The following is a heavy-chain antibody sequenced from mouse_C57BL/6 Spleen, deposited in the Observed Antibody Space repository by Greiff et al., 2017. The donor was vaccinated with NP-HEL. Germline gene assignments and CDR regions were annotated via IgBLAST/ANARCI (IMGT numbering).Heavy chain of an antibody. V-gene: IGHV1-54*01. Sequence: QVQLKQSGAELVRPGTSVKVSCKASGYAFTNYLIEWVKQRPGQGLEWIGVINPGSGGTNYNEKFKGKATLTADKSSSTAYMQLSSLTSEDSAVYFCASKGDGYYGYWGQGTTLTVSS. CDR2: INPGSGGT. CDR1: GYAFTNYL. J-gene: IGHJ2*01. D-gene: IGHD2-3*01. CDR3: ASKGDGYYGY.